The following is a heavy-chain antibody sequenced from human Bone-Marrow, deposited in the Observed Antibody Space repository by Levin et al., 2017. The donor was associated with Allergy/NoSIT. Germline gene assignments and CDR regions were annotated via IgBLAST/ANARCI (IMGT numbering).Heavy chain of an antibody. CDR3: ARESKSGYYYYGMDV. CDR1: GGSISSYY. CDR2: IYYSGST. D-gene: IGHD3-3*01. J-gene: IGHJ6*02. Sequence: SCTVSGGSISSYYWSWIRQPPGKGLEWIGYIYYSGSTNYNPSLKSRVTISVDTSKNQFSLKLSSVTAADTAVYYCARESKSGYYYYGMDVWGQGTTVTVSS. V-gene: IGHV4-59*01.